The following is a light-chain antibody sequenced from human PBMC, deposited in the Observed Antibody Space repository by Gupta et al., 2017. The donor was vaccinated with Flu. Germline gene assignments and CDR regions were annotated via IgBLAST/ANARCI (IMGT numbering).Light chain of an antibody. CDR2: KAS. CDR3: QKYDAYPRT. Sequence: DTHMTQRPSPLSASVGDRVTSTCRASQSISSWLAWYQQIPGKAPNLLIYKASNLVSGVPSRFSGVGSGAEFTLTISSLQPDDFATYYCQKYDAYPRTFGQGTKMEIK. V-gene: IGKV1-5*03. J-gene: IGKJ2*01. CDR1: QSISSW.